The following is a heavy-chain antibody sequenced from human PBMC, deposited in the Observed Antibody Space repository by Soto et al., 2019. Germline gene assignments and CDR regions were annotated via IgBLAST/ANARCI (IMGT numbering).Heavy chain of an antibody. Sequence: GGSLRLSCAASGFTFSSYGMHWVRQAPGKGLEWVAVIWYDGSNKYYADSVKGRFTISRDNSKNTLYLQMNSLRAEDTAVYYCARDLGYCSSTSCSMPFDYWGQGTLVTVSS. CDR3: ARDLGYCSSTSCSMPFDY. D-gene: IGHD2-2*01. J-gene: IGHJ4*02. CDR2: IWYDGSNK. V-gene: IGHV3-33*01. CDR1: GFTFSSYG.